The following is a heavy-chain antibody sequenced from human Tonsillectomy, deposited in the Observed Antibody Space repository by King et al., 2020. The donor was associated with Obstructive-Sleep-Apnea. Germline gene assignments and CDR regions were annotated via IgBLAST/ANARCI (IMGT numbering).Heavy chain of an antibody. D-gene: IGHD3-10*01. CDR3: AKSLVVLLWFGELHY. Sequence: VQLVESGGGVVQPGRSLRLSCAASGFTFSSYGMHWVRQAPGKGLEWVAVISYDGSNKYYADSVKGRFTISRDNSKNTLYLQMNSLRAEDTAVYYCAKSLVVLLWFGELHYWGQGTLVTVSS. CDR2: ISYDGSNK. J-gene: IGHJ4*02. CDR1: GFTFSSYG. V-gene: IGHV3-30*18.